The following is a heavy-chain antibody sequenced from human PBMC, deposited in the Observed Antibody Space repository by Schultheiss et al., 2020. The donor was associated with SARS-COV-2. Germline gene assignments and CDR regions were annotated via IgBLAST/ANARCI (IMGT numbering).Heavy chain of an antibody. Sequence: GGSLRLSCAASGFTFSSYAMSWVRQAPGKGLEWVSAISGSGGSTYYADSVKGRFTISRDNSKNTLYLQMNSLRAEDTAVYYCATTLWFGELLSGDYWGQGTLVTVSS. D-gene: IGHD3-10*01. CDR3: ATTLWFGELLSGDY. CDR2: ISGSGGST. V-gene: IGHV3-23*01. CDR1: GFTFSSYA. J-gene: IGHJ4*02.